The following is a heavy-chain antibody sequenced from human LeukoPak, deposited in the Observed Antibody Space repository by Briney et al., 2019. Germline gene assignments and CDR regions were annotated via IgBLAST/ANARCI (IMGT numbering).Heavy chain of an antibody. J-gene: IGHJ1*01. D-gene: IGHD3-22*01. CDR2: IYYSGRT. CDR1: GDSVSRSDSY. V-gene: IGHV4-39*01. Sequence: PSETLSLTCSVSGDSVSRSDSYWGWIRQPPGKGLEWIGTIYYSGRTYYSPSLKSRVTMSVDPSNNQFSLNLRSVTAADTALYYCARRRYYDGSGYLEWGQGTLLSVSS. CDR3: ARRRYYDGSGYLE.